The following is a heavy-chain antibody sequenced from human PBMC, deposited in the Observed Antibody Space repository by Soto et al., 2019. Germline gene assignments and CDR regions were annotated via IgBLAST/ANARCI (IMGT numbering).Heavy chain of an antibody. Sequence: EVQLVESGGGLVQPGGSLRLSCVASGFTFSNYGMNWVRQAPGKGLEWVSYISSGNNFIYYEDSMKGRFTISRDNAKKSLYLQMNSLRAEDTAVYYCARGRPVDYWGQGTLVTVSS. J-gene: IGHJ4*02. D-gene: IGHD6-6*01. CDR2: ISSGNNFI. CDR3: ARGRPVDY. CDR1: GFTFSNYG. V-gene: IGHV3-48*01.